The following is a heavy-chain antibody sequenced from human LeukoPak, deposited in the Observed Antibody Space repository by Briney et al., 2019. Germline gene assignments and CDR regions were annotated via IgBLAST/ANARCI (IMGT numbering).Heavy chain of an antibody. Sequence: SETLSLTCTVSGGSISSSSYYWGWIRQPPGKGLEWIGSIYYSGSTYYNPSLKSRVTISVDTSKNQFSLKLSSVTAADTAVYYCARLAGEKYYYYYYMDVWGKGTTVTVSS. CDR2: IYYSGST. J-gene: IGHJ6*03. V-gene: IGHV4-39*07. D-gene: IGHD6-19*01. CDR1: GGSISSSSYY. CDR3: ARLAGEKYYYYYYMDV.